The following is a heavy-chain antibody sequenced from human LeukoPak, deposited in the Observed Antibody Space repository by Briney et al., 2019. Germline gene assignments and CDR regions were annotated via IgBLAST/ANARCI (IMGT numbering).Heavy chain of an antibody. CDR2: IWCDGSNK. J-gene: IGHJ4*02. CDR3: ARARGYSYGYYGY. D-gene: IGHD5-18*01. CDR1: GFTFSSYG. V-gene: IGHV3-33*01. Sequence: PGGSLRLSCAASGFTFSSYGMHWVRQAPGKGLEWVAVIWCDGSNKYYADSVKGRFTISRDNSKNTLYLQMNSLRAEDTAVYYCARARGYSYGYYGYWGQGTLVTVSS.